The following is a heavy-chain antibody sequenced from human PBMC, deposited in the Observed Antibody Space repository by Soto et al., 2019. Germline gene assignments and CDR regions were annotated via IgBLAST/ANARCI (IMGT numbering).Heavy chain of an antibody. CDR3: ARGLIPPLRAAAGFDY. Sequence: QVQLQQWGAGLLKPSETLSLTCAVYGGSFSGYYWSWIRQPPGKGLEWIGEINHSGSTNYNPSLKSRVTMPVDTSKNQSSLKLSSVTAADTAVYYCARGLIPPLRAAAGFDYWGQGTLVTVSS. D-gene: IGHD6-13*01. CDR1: GGSFSGYY. CDR2: INHSGST. J-gene: IGHJ4*02. V-gene: IGHV4-34*01.